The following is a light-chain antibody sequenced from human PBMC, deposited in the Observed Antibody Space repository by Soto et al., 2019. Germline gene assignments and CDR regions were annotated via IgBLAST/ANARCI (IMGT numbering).Light chain of an antibody. CDR1: QGISSY. Sequence: IRVSQAPSPLSASTADSVTIPCRASQGISSYLAWYQQKPGKAPKLLIYAASTLQSGVPSRFSGSGSGTDFTLTISCLQSEDFATYYCQQYYSYPRTFGQRTKV. CDR3: QQYYSYPRT. J-gene: IGKJ1*01. CDR2: AAS. V-gene: IGKV1-8*01.